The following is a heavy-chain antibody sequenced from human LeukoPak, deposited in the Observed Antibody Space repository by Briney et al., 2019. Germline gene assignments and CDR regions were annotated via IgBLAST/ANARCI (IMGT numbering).Heavy chain of an antibody. D-gene: IGHD6-19*01. CDR1: GFTFSSYA. V-gene: IGHV3-30*04. CDR2: ISYDGSNK. Sequence: GGSLRLSCAASGFTFSSYAMHWVRQAPGKGLEWVAVISYDGSNKYYADSVKGRFTISRGNSKNTLYLQMNSLRAEDTAVYYCARVYSSGWYAEAEYFQHWGQGTLVTVSS. J-gene: IGHJ1*01. CDR3: ARVYSSGWYAEAEYFQH.